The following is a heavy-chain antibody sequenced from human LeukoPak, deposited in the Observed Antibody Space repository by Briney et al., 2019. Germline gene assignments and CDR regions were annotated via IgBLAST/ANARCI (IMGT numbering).Heavy chain of an antibody. CDR1: GGYISSYY. J-gene: IGHJ4*02. V-gene: IGHV4-59*01. CDR2: MYKSGNT. Sequence: PSETLSLTCTVCGGYISSYYWSWVRQPPGKGLEWLGYMYKSGNTNFNPSLQNRVTIPVDTSKNQFPLKVTSVTAADTAVYYCASRRLGNDYWGQGILVTVSS. CDR3: ASRRLGNDY.